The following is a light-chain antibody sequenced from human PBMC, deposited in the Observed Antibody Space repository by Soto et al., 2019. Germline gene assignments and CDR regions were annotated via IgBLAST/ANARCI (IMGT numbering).Light chain of an antibody. J-gene: IGKJ5*01. CDR1: QAIGNY. Sequence: DIQMTQSPSSLSASVGDRVTITCRASQAIGNYLNWYQQKAGKAPNLLIFGATTLQSGVPSRFSGSGYGTNFTLIISVLQPEGFAIYYCQQCHAAPLAFGQGTRLEI. V-gene: IGKV1-39*01. CDR2: GAT. CDR3: QQCHAAPLA.